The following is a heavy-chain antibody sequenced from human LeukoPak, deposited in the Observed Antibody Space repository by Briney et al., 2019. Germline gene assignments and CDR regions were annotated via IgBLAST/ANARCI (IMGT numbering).Heavy chain of an antibody. Sequence: GGSLRLSCTTSGFTFADYTMHWFRQAPGKGLESVGFIRGSGTTQYAASVRGRFTISRDDSKSIAYLQMNSLRAEDTAVYYCARDNLGVPYYYDSSGYPGAGGFDPWGQGTLVTVSS. D-gene: IGHD3-22*01. CDR1: GFTFADYT. CDR3: ARDNLGVPYYYDSSGYPGAGGFDP. CDR2: IRGSGTT. V-gene: IGHV3-49*03. J-gene: IGHJ5*02.